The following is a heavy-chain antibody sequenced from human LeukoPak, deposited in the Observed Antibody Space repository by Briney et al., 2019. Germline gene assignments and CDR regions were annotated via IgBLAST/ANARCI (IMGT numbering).Heavy chain of an antibody. V-gene: IGHV3-33*06. D-gene: IGHD6-19*01. Sequence: TGGSLRLSCAASGFTFSSYGMHWVRQAPGKGLEWVAVIWYDGSNKYYADSVKGRFTISRDNSKYTLYLQMTSLRAEDTAVYYCAKDVSWAGHGGGVPIAVAGISGYFDYWGQGTLVTVSS. CDR2: IWYDGSNK. J-gene: IGHJ4*02. CDR1: GFTFSSYG. CDR3: AKDVSWAGHGGGVPIAVAGISGYFDY.